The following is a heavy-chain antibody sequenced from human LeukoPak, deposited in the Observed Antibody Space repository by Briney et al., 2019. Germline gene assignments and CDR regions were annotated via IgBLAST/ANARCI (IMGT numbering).Heavy chain of an antibody. CDR2: IAYDGSRA. V-gene: IGHV3-33*01. J-gene: IGHJ4*02. D-gene: IGHD1-14*01. Sequence: PGGSLRLSCAGSGFTFGGYGMHWFRQTRGKGLEWVAVIAYDGSRAFYADSVKGRFTISRDNSKNTMSVQMDDLRAEDTAVYYCTRYNNDHFDYWGQGTLVTVSS. CDR1: GFTFGGYG. CDR3: TRYNNDHFDY.